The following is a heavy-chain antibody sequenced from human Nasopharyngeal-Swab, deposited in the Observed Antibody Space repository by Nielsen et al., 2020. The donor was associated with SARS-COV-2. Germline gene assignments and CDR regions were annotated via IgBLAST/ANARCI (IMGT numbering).Heavy chain of an antibody. J-gene: IGHJ6*02. D-gene: IGHD2-2*01. CDR3: ARLHCSSTSCYAVGWGYYYYGMDV. Sequence: GESLKISCAASGFTFSSHWMHWVRQAPGKGLVWVSSISSSSSYIYYADSVKGRFTISRDNAKNSLYLQMNSLRAEDTAVYYCARLHCSSTSCYAVGWGYYYYGMDVWGQGTTVTVSS. CDR1: GFTFSSHW. V-gene: IGHV3-21*01. CDR2: ISSSSSYI.